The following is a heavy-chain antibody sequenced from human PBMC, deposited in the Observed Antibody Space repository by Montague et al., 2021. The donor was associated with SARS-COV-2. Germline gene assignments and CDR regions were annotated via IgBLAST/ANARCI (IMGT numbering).Heavy chain of an antibody. D-gene: IGHD3-3*01. CDR3: ARDQGGPYYDFWSGYSNYYGMDA. V-gene: IGHV3-48*03. Sequence: SLRLSCAASGFTFSSYEMNWVRQAPGKGLEWVSYISSSGSTIYYAGSVKGRFTISRDNAKNSLYLQMNSLRAEDTAVYYCARDQGGPYYDFWSGYSNYYGMDAWGQGTTVTVSS. CDR1: GFTFSSYE. CDR2: ISSSGSTI. J-gene: IGHJ6*02.